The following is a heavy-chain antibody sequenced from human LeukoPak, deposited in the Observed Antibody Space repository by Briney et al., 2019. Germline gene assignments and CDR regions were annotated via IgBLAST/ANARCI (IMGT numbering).Heavy chain of an antibody. Sequence: GGSLRLSCAASGFTFSDYYVSWIRQAPGKGLEWVSYISSSGSTIYYADSVKGRFTISRDNAKNSLYLQMNSLRAEDTAVYYCARAKYYYDSSGYFWGQGTLVIVSS. CDR2: ISSSGSTI. V-gene: IGHV3-11*04. J-gene: IGHJ4*02. CDR1: GFTFSDYY. CDR3: ARAKYYYDSSGYF. D-gene: IGHD3-22*01.